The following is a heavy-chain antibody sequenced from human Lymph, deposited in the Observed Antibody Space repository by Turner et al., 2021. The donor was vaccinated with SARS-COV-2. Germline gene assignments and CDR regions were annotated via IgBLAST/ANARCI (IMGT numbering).Heavy chain of an antibody. Sequence: QVQLQASGPGLVRPSETLSLTCTVSGGSISSCYWSWIRQPPGKGLEWIGYIHYSGSTNYNLSLKSRVTISVDTSKNQFSLKLSSVTAADTAVYYCARHGFSGWYGGGMDVWGQGTTVTVSS. CDR3: ARHGFSGWYGGGMDV. CDR2: IHYSGST. D-gene: IGHD6-19*01. V-gene: IGHV4-59*08. CDR1: GGSISSCY. J-gene: IGHJ6*02.